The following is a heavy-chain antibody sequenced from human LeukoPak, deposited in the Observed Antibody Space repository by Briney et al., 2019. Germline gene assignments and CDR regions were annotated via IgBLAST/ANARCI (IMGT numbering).Heavy chain of an antibody. V-gene: IGHV3-53*04. J-gene: IGHJ4*02. Sequence: PGGSLRLSCAASGSTVSTNYMSWVRQAPGKGLEWVSIIYNDGSTYYADSVKGRFTISRHNSKNTLYLQMSSLRHEDTAVYYCARTADRKWHFDYWGQGTLVTVSS. D-gene: IGHD2-21*02. CDR2: IYNDGST. CDR3: ARTADRKWHFDY. CDR1: GSTVSTNY.